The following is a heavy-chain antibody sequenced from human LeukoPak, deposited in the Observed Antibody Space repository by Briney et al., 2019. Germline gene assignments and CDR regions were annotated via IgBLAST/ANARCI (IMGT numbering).Heavy chain of an antibody. J-gene: IGHJ4*02. CDR1: GYTFTSYE. CDR3: ARGGSRELQYSSSIFDY. V-gene: IGHV1-8*01. Sequence: ASVKVSCKASGYTFTSYEINWVRQATGQGLEWMGCMNHNSCNKDYAQKFQGRVTMTRNTSISTAYMELSSLRSEDTAVYYCARGGSRELQYSSSIFDYWGQGTLVTVSS. D-gene: IGHD6-6*01. CDR2: MNHNSCNK.